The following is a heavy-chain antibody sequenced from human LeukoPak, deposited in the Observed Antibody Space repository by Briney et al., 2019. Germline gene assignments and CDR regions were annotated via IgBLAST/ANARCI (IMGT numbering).Heavy chain of an antibody. CDR2: INHSGST. V-gene: IGHV4-34*01. CDR3: ARVSAYYDYVWGSYYFDY. D-gene: IGHD3-16*01. J-gene: IGHJ4*02. CDR1: GGSFSGYY. Sequence: SETLSLTCAVYGGSFSGYYWSWIRQPPGKGLEWIGEINHSGSTNYNPSLKSRVTISVDTSKNQFSLKLSSVTAADTAVYYCARVSAYYDYVWGSYYFDYWGQGTLVTVSS.